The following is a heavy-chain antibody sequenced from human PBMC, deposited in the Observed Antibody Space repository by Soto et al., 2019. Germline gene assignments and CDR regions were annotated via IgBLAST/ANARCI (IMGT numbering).Heavy chain of an antibody. CDR1: GFTFSNYA. J-gene: IGHJ4*02. Sequence: QVQLVESGGGVVQPGRSLRLSCAASGFTFSNYAIHWVRQAPGKGLEWVAVLSFDGNNIHYADSVKGRFTVSRDNSKTTLFLQMNGLRPEDTALYYCARGPIGDAAMVTNYFDYWGQGTLVTVSS. CDR3: ARGPIGDAAMVTNYFDY. CDR2: LSFDGNNI. D-gene: IGHD5-18*01. V-gene: IGHV3-30-3*01.